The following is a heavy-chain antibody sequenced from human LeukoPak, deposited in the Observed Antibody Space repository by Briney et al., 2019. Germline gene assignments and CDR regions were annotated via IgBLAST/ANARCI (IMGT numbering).Heavy chain of an antibody. J-gene: IGHJ4*02. CDR1: GFTFSSYG. CDR2: ISGSGGST. CDR3: AKGGDYGDYDATPFDY. D-gene: IGHD4-17*01. Sequence: GGSLRLSCAASGFTFSSYGMSWVRQAPGKGLEWVSAISGSGGSTYYADSVKGRFTISRDNSKNTLYLQMNSLWAEDTAVYYCAKGGDYGDYDATPFDYWGQGTLVTVSS. V-gene: IGHV3-23*01.